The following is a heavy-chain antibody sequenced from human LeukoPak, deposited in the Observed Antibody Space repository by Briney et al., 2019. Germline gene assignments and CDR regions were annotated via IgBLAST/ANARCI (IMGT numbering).Heavy chain of an antibody. D-gene: IGHD2-2*01. CDR3: ARDNGPAAIAIGWFDP. CDR2: ISAYNGNT. V-gene: IGHV1-18*01. J-gene: IGHJ5*02. Sequence: GASVKVSCKASGYTFTSYGISWVRQAPGQWLEWMGWISAYNGNTNYAQKLQGRVTMTTDTSTSTAYMELRSLRSDDTAVYYCARDNGPAAIAIGWFDPWGQGTLVTVSS. CDR1: GYTFTSYG.